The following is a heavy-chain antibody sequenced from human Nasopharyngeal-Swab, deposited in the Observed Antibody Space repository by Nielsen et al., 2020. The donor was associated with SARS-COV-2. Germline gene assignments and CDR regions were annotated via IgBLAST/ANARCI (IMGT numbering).Heavy chain of an antibody. Sequence: SETLSLTCTVSGGSMTNYYWSWIRQTPGKGLEWIGYISHRGRTKYSPSLQSRVTISVDTSENRVSLRLTSVTAADTAVYYCTRDHYYGSGIDNCYYGMDVWGQGSTVTVSS. CDR1: GGSMTNYY. J-gene: IGHJ6*02. CDR3: TRDHYYGSGIDNCYYGMDV. D-gene: IGHD3-10*01. CDR2: ISHRGRT. V-gene: IGHV4-59*01.